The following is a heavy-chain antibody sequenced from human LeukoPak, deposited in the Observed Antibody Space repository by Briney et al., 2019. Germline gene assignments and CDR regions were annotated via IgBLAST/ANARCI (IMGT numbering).Heavy chain of an antibody. CDR1: GFSFTTYW. CDR3: IRDRGGYYNPTYFQH. Sequence: PGGSLRLSCAASGFSFTTYWMSWVRQAPGKGLEWVANIKQDGTEKYYVDSVKGRFTLSRDNAKNSLYLQMNSLRTEDTALYFCIRDRGGYYNPTYFQHWGQGTLVTVSS. V-gene: IGHV3-7*03. CDR2: IKQDGTEK. D-gene: IGHD3-22*01. J-gene: IGHJ1*01.